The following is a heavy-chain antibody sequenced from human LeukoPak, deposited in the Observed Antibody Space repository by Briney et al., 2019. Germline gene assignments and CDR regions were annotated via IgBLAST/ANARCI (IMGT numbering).Heavy chain of an antibody. Sequence: GESLKISCKGSGYSFTSYWIGWVRQMPGKGLEWMGIIYPGDSDTRYSPSFQGQVTISADKSISTAYLQWSSLKASDTAMYYCARQVGDYYDTSGYSLDWGQGTLVTVSS. CDR2: IYPGDSDT. V-gene: IGHV5-51*01. J-gene: IGHJ4*02. D-gene: IGHD3-22*01. CDR1: GYSFTSYW. CDR3: ARQVGDYYDTSGYSLD.